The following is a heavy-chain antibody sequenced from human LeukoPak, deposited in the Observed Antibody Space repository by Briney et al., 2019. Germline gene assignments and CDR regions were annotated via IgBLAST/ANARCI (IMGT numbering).Heavy chain of an antibody. CDR1: HFTFDDYA. CDR2: ISRDGGRT. J-gene: IGHJ4*02. CDR3: AKGGGDTAMAMDY. D-gene: IGHD5-18*01. Sequence: GGSLRLSCAASHFTFDDYAMHWVRQAPGKGLEWVSLISRDGGRTYYADSVKGRFTTSRGNSKNSLFLQMTRLSAEYTAFYYCAKGGGDTAMAMDYWGQGTLVTVSS. V-gene: IGHV3-43D*03.